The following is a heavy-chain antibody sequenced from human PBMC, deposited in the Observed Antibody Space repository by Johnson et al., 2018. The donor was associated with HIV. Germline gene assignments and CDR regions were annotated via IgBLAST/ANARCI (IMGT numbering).Heavy chain of an antibody. CDR1: GFTFSSYA. J-gene: IGHJ3*02. V-gene: IGHV3-23*04. CDR2: ISGSGGST. D-gene: IGHD5-18*01. CDR3: ARDRFRVGTTMAESGAFDI. Sequence: VQLVESGGGLVQPGGSLRLSCAASGFTFSSYAMSWVRQAPGKGLEWVSAISGSGGSTYYADSVKGRFTISRDNSKNTLYLQMNSLRAEDTAVYYCARDRFRVGTTMAESGAFDIWGQGTMVTVSS.